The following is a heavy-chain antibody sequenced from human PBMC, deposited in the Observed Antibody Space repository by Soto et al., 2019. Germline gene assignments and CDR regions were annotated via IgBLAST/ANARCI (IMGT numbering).Heavy chain of an antibody. V-gene: IGHV1-69*12. CDR3: ARDYPRYCSGGSCYSPAEYFQH. Sequence: QVQLVQSGAEVKKPGSSVKVSCKASGGTFSSYAISWVRQAPGQGLEWMGGIIPIFGTANYAQKFQGRVTITADESTSTADMELSSLRSEDTAVYYCARDYPRYCSGGSCYSPAEYFQHWGQGTLVTVSS. CDR1: GGTFSSYA. J-gene: IGHJ1*01. D-gene: IGHD2-15*01. CDR2: IIPIFGTA.